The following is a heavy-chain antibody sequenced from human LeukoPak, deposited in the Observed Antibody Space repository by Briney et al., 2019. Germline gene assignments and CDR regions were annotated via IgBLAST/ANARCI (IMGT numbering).Heavy chain of an antibody. CDR3: ARDEATLWLPRY. J-gene: IGHJ4*02. Sequence: GGSLRLSCAASGFTFSSYSMNWVRQAPGKGLEWVSSISSSSSYIYYADSVKGRFTISRDNAKNSLYLQMNSLRAEDTAVYYCARDEATLWLPRYWGQGTLVTVSS. CDR1: GFTFSSYS. V-gene: IGHV3-21*01. CDR2: ISSSSSYI. D-gene: IGHD5-12*01.